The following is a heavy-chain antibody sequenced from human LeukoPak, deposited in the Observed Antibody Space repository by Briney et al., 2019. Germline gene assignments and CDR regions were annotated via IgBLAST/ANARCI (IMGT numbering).Heavy chain of an antibody. CDR2: IYYSGST. CDR1: GGSISSYY. Sequence: SETLSLTCTVSGGSISSYYWSWIRQPPGKGLEWIGYIYYSGSTNYNPSLKSRVTISVDMSKNQFSLKLSSVTAADTAVYYCARAGYSSGWYNYYYYMDVWGKGTTVTVSS. J-gene: IGHJ6*03. CDR3: ARAGYSSGWYNYYYYMDV. D-gene: IGHD6-19*01. V-gene: IGHV4-59*01.